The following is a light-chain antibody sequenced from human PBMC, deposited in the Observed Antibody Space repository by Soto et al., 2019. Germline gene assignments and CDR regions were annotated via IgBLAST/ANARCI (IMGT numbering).Light chain of an antibody. V-gene: IGKV1-9*01. CDR1: QGISNF. Sequence: IQWTPSPSFLAASVGGVVISACRASQGISNFLAWYQQKAGKAPKLLIYAASTLQSGVPSRFSGSGSGTAFTLTISSLQPGDFATYYCQQSETSPLTVGQGTRLEN. CDR2: AAS. J-gene: IGKJ5*01. CDR3: QQSETSPLT.